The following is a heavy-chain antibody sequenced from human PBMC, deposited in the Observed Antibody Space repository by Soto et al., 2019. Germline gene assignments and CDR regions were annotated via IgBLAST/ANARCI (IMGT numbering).Heavy chain of an antibody. Sequence: QVQVVQSGVEVRRPGSSVKVSCKASGVIFKNCVISWVRQAPGQGLEWMGGIIPLFGTTDFAQRFQGRLTITTDESTTTAYMELSRLRSEDTATYYCAAELGFGKLSVVWGQGTTVIVSS. CDR2: IIPLFGTT. CDR3: AAELGFGKLSVV. J-gene: IGHJ6*02. D-gene: IGHD3-10*01. CDR1: GVIFKNCV. V-gene: IGHV1-69*01.